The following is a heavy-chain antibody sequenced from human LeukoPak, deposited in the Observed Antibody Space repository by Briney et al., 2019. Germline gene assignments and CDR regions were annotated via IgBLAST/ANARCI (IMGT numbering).Heavy chain of an antibody. Sequence: GGSLRLSCAASGFTFDDYAMRWVRQAPGKGLEWVSGISWNSGSIGYADSVKGRFTISRDNAKNSLYLQMNSLRAEDTALYYCAKGYYYDSSGYEPVDYWGQGTLVTVSS. CDR1: GFTFDDYA. CDR2: ISWNSGSI. V-gene: IGHV3-9*01. CDR3: AKGYYYDSSGYEPVDY. J-gene: IGHJ4*02. D-gene: IGHD3-22*01.